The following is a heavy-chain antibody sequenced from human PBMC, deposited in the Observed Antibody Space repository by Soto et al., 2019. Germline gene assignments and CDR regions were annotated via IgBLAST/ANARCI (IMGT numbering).Heavy chain of an antibody. J-gene: IGHJ4*02. CDR3: AKDWVGGSNRYQLDK. D-gene: IGHD2-2*01. V-gene: IGHV3-30*18. CDR1: GFSFSDYG. Sequence: QLQLVESGGGVVQPGGSLRLSCAASGFSFSDYGMHWVRQAPGKGLEWVAVISHYETKKYFEDSVKGRFTISRDNSKNTGYLQLDSLRVEDTAVYYCAKDWVGGSNRYQLDKWGQGTLVIVSP. CDR2: ISHYETKK.